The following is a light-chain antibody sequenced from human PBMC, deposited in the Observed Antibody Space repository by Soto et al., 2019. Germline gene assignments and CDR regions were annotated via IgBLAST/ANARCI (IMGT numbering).Light chain of an antibody. CDR1: RTVIRNN. CDR3: QQHGTSPIT. J-gene: IGKJ5*01. Sequence: EIVMSQSPATLSVSPGERATLSCRASRTVIRNNLAWHQQKPGQTPRLLVYGASNRATGIPDRFSGSGSGTDFTLTISRLEPDDFAVYYCQQHGTSPITFGQGTRLEI. V-gene: IGKV3-20*01. CDR2: GAS.